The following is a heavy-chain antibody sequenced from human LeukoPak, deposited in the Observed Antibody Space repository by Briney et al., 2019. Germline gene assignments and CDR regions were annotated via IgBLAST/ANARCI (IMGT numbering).Heavy chain of an antibody. Sequence: GGSLRLSCAASGFTFSSYSMNWVRQAPGKGLEWVSSISSSSSYIYYADSVKGRFTISRDNAKNSLYLQMNSLRAEDTAVYYCARATDGYNAEGDYWAREPWSPSPQ. V-gene: IGHV3-21*01. D-gene: IGHD5-24*01. J-gene: IGHJ4*02. CDR2: ISSSSSYI. CDR1: GFTFSSYS. CDR3: ARATDGYNAEGDY.